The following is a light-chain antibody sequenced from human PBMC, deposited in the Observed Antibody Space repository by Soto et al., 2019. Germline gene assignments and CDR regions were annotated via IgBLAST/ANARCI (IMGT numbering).Light chain of an antibody. CDR3: SSYTSSSTLV. V-gene: IGLV2-14*01. CDR1: SSDVGGHNS. CDR2: DVS. J-gene: IGLJ1*01. Sequence: QSSLTQPASVSGSPGQSITISCTGTSSDVGGHNSVAWYQHNPGKAPKLMIYDVSNRPSGVSSRFSGSMSGNTASLSISGLQAEDEADYYCSSYTSSSTLVFGTGTKLTVL.